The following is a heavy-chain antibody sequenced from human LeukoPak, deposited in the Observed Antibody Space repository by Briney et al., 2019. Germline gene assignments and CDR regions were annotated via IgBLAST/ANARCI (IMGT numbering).Heavy chain of an antibody. CDR2: IYSSGST. J-gene: IGHJ3*02. CDR3: ARRNDFDI. V-gene: IGHV4-4*08. Sequence: KPSETLSLTCTVSGCSITGYHWSWIRQPPGKGLEWIGYIYSSGSTEYKPSLKSRATISADTSKNQFSLKLTSVTAADTAIYYCARRNDFDIWGQGTMVTVSS. CDR1: GCSITGYH.